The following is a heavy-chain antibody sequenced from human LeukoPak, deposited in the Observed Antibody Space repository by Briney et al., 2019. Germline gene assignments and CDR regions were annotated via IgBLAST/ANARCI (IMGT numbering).Heavy chain of an antibody. J-gene: IGHJ6*03. Sequence: PGGSLRLSCVVSGFVFRDSYMTWLRQTPGKGVEGLAYIRGSGREIYYADSVKRRFTISRDNSKNSLYLQMNSLRAEDTAVYYCARDDLSFPANKLNYSMDVWGKGTTVTISS. V-gene: IGHV3-11*04. CDR3: ARDDLSFPANKLNYSMDV. CDR2: IRGSGREI. D-gene: IGHD1-7*01. CDR1: GFVFRDSY.